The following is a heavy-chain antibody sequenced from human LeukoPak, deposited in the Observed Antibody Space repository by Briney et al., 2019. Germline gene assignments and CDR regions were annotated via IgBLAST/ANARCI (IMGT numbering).Heavy chain of an antibody. CDR1: GYTFNGYY. CDR3: ARVRWELRRISAFDI. D-gene: IGHD1-26*01. Sequence: GASVKVSCKASGYTFNGYYMHWVRQAPGQGLEWMGWINPNSGGTNYAQKFQGRVTMTRDTSISTAYMERSRLRSDDTAVYYCARVRWELRRISAFDIWGQGTMVTVSS. J-gene: IGHJ3*02. CDR2: INPNSGGT. V-gene: IGHV1-2*02.